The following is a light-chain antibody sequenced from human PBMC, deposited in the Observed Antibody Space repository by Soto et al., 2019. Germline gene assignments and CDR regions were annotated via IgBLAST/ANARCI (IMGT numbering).Light chain of an antibody. V-gene: IGKV1-39*01. CDR1: LTISKS. CDR2: GVS. CDR3: QQSYRAPLT. J-gene: IGKJ4*01. Sequence: DIQMTQSPSSLSASVGDRVTITCRASLTISKSLNWYQQKPGKAPKVLIYGVSNLQSGVPSRFSGSGSGTDFNLTISSLQPEDGAIYYCQQSYRAPLTFSGGTSVEIK.